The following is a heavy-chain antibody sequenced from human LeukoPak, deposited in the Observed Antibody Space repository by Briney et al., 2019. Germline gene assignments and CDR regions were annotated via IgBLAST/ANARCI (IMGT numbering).Heavy chain of an antibody. J-gene: IGHJ3*02. Sequence: PGGSLRLSCAASGFTFSSYSMNWVRQAPGKGLEWVSSISSSSSYIYYADSVKGRITISRDNAKNSLYLQMNSLRAEDTAVCYCARALDGSGIGYDAFDIWGQGTMVTVSS. D-gene: IGHD3-10*01. CDR1: GFTFSSYS. CDR2: ISSSSSYI. V-gene: IGHV3-21*01. CDR3: ARALDGSGIGYDAFDI.